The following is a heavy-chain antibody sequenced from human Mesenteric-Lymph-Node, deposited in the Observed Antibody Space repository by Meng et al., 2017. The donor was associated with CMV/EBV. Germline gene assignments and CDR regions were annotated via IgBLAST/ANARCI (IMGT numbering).Heavy chain of an antibody. J-gene: IGHJ4*02. CDR1: FSLSTSGVG. V-gene: IGHV2-5*02. Sequence: FSLSTSGVGVGWIRQPPGQALEWLALIYWDDDKSYSPSLKSRLTITKDTSKNQVVLTMTNMDPVDTATYYCALGYYYGSGSPQGAFDYWGQGTLVTVSS. CDR3: ALGYYYGSGSPQGAFDY. D-gene: IGHD3-10*01. CDR2: IYWDDDK.